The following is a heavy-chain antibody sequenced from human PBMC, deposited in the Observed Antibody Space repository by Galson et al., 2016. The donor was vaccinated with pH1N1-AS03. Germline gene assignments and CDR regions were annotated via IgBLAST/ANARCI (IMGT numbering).Heavy chain of an antibody. Sequence: QSGAEVKKPGESLKISCKTSGYIFTSYWVAWVRLMPGKGLEWMGIIYPGDSDTRYSPSFQGQVTISADRSINTAYLQWSSLMASDTAIYYCARQVRDGYNNYFDYWGQGILVTVSS. CDR1: GYIFTSYW. D-gene: IGHD5-24*01. CDR2: IYPGDSDT. J-gene: IGHJ4*02. V-gene: IGHV5-51*01. CDR3: ARQVRDGYNNYFDY.